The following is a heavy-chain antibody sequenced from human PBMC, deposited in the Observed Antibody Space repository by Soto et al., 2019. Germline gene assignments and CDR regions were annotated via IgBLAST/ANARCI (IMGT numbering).Heavy chain of an antibody. CDR1: GFTFSDYS. Sequence: PGGSLRLSCAASGFTFSDYSMNWVRQAPGKGLEWVSSISRRSDYIYYADSVKGRFTVSRDDAKNSLYLQMGSLRAEDTAIYYCARGPSYCSGGSCYSEYWSQGTLVTVSS. D-gene: IGHD2-15*01. J-gene: IGHJ4*02. V-gene: IGHV3-21*01. CDR3: ARGPSYCSGGSCYSEY. CDR2: ISRRSDYI.